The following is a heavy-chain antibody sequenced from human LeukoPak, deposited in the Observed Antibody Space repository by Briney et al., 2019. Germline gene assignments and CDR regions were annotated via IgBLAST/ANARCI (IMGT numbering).Heavy chain of an antibody. CDR3: VRDRTKYCSSTSCPLDY. CDR1: GYTFTGYY. CDR2: INPYSGGT. J-gene: IGHJ4*02. D-gene: IGHD2-2*01. V-gene: IGHV1-2*02. Sequence: ASVKVSCKASGYTFTGYYIHWVRQAPGRGLEWMGWINPYSGGTNYQGRVTMTRDTSISTAYMELSRLRSDDTAVYYCVRDRTKYCSSTSCPLDYWGQGTLVTVSS.